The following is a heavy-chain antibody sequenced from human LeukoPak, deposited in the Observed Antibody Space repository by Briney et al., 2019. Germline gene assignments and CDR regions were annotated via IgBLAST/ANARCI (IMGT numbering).Heavy chain of an antibody. D-gene: IGHD1-26*01. Sequence: ASVKVSCKVSGNSLRDTSIHWVRQAPGQWLEWMGGFEPEDGEPIFAQTFQGRLSMTEDTSTDTAHMELSSLTVEDTAAYYCATADKWEPLDYWGQGTLATVSS. V-gene: IGHV1-24*01. J-gene: IGHJ4*02. CDR3: ATADKWEPLDY. CDR2: FEPEDGEP. CDR1: GNSLRDTS.